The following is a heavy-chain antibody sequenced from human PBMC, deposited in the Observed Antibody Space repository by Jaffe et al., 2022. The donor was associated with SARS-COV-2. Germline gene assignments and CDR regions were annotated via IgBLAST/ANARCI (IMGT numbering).Heavy chain of an antibody. D-gene: IGHD6-19*01. CDR2: MNPNSGNT. Sequence: QVQLVQSGAEVKKPGASVKVSCKASGYTFTSYDINWVRQATGQGLEWMGWMNPNSGNTGYAQKFQGRVTMTRNTSISTAYMELSSLRSEDTAVYYCATYEQWLVTRVGYYGMDVWGQGTTVTVSS. CDR1: GYTFTSYD. J-gene: IGHJ6*02. V-gene: IGHV1-8*01. CDR3: ATYEQWLVTRVGYYGMDV.